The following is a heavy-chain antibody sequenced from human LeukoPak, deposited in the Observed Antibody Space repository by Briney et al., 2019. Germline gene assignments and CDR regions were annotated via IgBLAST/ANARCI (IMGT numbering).Heavy chain of an antibody. Sequence: SETLSLTCTVSGASISSSSYYWGWIRQPPGKGLEWIGTIYYSGSTYYNPSLKSRVTISVDTSKNQFSLKLSSVTAADTAVYYCARLRRPGFTPNPTKYYYYMDVWGKGTTVTISS. V-gene: IGHV4-39*07. CDR2: IYYSGST. CDR3: ARLRRPGFTPNPTKYYYYMDV. CDR1: GASISSSSYY. D-gene: IGHD1-14*01. J-gene: IGHJ6*03.